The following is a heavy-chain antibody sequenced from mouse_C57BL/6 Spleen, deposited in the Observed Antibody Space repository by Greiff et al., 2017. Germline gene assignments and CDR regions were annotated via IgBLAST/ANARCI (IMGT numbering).Heavy chain of an antibody. CDR3: ARDSNGVFDY. Sequence: QVQLQQPGAELVRPGSSVKLSCKASGYTFTSYWMDWVKQRPGQGLEWIGNIYPSDSENHYNQKFKDKATLNVDKSASTAYMQLSSLTSEDSAVYYCARDSNGVFDYWGQGTTLTVSS. D-gene: IGHD2-5*01. J-gene: IGHJ2*01. CDR2: IYPSDSEN. CDR1: GYTFTSYW. V-gene: IGHV1-61*01.